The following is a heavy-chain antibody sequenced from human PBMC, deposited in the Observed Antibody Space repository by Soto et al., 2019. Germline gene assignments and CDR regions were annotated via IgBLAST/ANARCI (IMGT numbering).Heavy chain of an antibody. V-gene: IGHV1-69*13. Sequence: GASVKVSCKASGGTFSGYAISWVRQAPGQGLEWMGGIIPIFGTANYAQKFQGRVTITADESTSTAYMELSSLRSEDTAVYYCASIVVVTAKASLGYYYYGMDVWGQGTTVTVSS. CDR1: GGTFSGYA. J-gene: IGHJ6*02. CDR2: IIPIFGTA. CDR3: ASIVVVTAKASLGYYYYGMDV. D-gene: IGHD2-21*02.